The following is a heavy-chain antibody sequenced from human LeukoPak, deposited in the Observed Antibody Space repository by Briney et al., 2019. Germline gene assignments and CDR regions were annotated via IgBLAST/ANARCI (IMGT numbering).Heavy chain of an antibody. V-gene: IGHV3-23*01. J-gene: IGHJ3*02. CDR3: AKRGLGDREAFDI. CDR2: NSGSGGST. D-gene: IGHD2-21*02. Sequence: GGSLRLSCAASGFTFNTYAMSWVRQAPGKGLEWVSSNSGSGGSTYYAESVEGRFTISRDNSKNTLYLQMNSLGAEDTAVYYCAKRGLGDREAFDIWGQGTMVTVSS. CDR1: GFTFNTYA.